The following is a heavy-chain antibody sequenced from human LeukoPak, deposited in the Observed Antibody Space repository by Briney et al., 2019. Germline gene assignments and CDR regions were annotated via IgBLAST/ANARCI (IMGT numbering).Heavy chain of an antibody. J-gene: IGHJ4*02. V-gene: IGHV3-20*04. CDR2: INWNDDST. CDR3: LRGDRRDY. Sequence: GGSLRLSCAASGFTSDDYGMSWVRQVPGKGLEWVSGINWNDDSTDYADSVKGRFIISRDNAKDSLYLQMNSLRVEDTAVYYCLRGDRRDYWGQGTLVTVSS. CDR1: GFTSDDYG.